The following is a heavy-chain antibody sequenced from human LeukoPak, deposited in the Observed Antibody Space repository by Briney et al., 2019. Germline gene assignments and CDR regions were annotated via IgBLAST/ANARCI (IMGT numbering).Heavy chain of an antibody. J-gene: IGHJ4*02. Sequence: SETLSLTCAVYGGSFSGYYWSWIRQPPGKGLEWIGEINHGGSTNYNPSLKSRVTISVDTSKNQFSLKLSSVTAADTAVYYCARAPRSYYFDYWGQGTLVTVSS. CDR1: GGSFSGYY. CDR2: INHGGST. V-gene: IGHV4-34*01. CDR3: ARAPRSYYFDY.